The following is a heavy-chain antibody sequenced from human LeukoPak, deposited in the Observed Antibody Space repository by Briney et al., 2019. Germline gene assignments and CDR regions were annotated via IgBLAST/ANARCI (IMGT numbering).Heavy chain of an antibody. CDR3: ARGSRQQLVRNWYFDL. V-gene: IGHV4-34*01. CDR2: VTHSGST. CDR1: GFTVSSKY. J-gene: IGHJ2*01. Sequence: GSLRLSCAASGFTVSSKYMSWIRQPPGKGLEWIGEVTHSGSTNYNPSLKSRITMSVDTSKNQISLKVNSVTVADTAAYYCARGSRQQLVRNWYFDLWGRGILVTVSS. D-gene: IGHD6-13*01.